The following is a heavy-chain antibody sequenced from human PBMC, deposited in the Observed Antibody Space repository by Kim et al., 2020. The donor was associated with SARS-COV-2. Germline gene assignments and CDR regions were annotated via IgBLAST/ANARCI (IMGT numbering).Heavy chain of an antibody. J-gene: IGHJ6*02. D-gene: IGHD3-22*01. Sequence: GGSLRLSCAASGFTFSDYYMSWIRQAPGKGLEWVSYISSSGSTIYYADSVKGRFTISRENAKNSLYLQMNSLRAEDTAVYYCARDSAQGSGYVGPPTYYYYYGMDVWGQGTTVTVSS. CDR1: GFTFSDYY. CDR2: ISSSGSTI. CDR3: ARDSAQGSGYVGPPTYYYYYGMDV. V-gene: IGHV3-11*04.